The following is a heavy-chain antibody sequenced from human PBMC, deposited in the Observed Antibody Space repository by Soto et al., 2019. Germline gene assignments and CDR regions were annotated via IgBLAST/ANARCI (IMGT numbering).Heavy chain of an antibody. Sequence: QLQLQESGPGLVKPSETLSLTCTVSGASISSSSYYWGWIRQPPGKGLEWIGTIYYSGSTSYNPSLKSRVTISVDTSKNQFSLKLRSVTAADTAVYYCARIYGGYYFDYWDQGTLVTVSS. CDR1: GASISSSSYY. J-gene: IGHJ4*02. CDR3: ARIYGGYYFDY. CDR2: IYYSGST. D-gene: IGHD4-17*01. V-gene: IGHV4-39*01.